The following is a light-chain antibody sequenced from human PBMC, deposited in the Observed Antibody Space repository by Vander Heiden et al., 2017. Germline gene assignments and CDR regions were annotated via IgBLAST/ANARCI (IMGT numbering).Light chain of an antibody. CDR2: GNT. CDR3: QSFDISLSVI. CDR1: NSNIGTGYD. J-gene: IGLJ2*01. Sequence: QSVLTQPPSVSGAPGQRVTISCTGSNSNIGTGYDVHWYQQFPGRAPKLLMYGNTNRPSGVSDRFSGFKSGTSASLAISGLQAADAADYYCQSFDISLSVIFGGGTRLTVL. V-gene: IGLV1-40*01.